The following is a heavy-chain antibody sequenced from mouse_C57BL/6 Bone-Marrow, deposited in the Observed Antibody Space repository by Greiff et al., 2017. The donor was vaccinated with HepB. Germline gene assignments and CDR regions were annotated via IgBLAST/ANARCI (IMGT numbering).Heavy chain of an antibody. CDR1: GYTFTSYW. CDR3: ASSRVAYYYDSLDY. V-gene: IGHV1-72*01. CDR2: IDPNSGGT. D-gene: IGHD1-1*01. J-gene: IGHJ4*01. Sequence: QVQLQQPGAELVKPGASVKLSCKASGYTFTSYWMHWVKQRPGRGLEWIGRIDPNSGGTKYNEKFKGKATLTADKPSSTAYLQLSSLTSEDSAVYYYASSRVAYYYDSLDYWGQGTSVTVSS.